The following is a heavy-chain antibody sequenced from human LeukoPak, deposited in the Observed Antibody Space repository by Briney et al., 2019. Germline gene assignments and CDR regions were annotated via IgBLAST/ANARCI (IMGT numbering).Heavy chain of an antibody. J-gene: IGHJ5*02. D-gene: IGHD2-8*01. Sequence: ASVKVSCKASGYTFTGYYMHWVRQAPGQGLEWMGWINPNSGGTNYAQKFQGRVTMTRDTSISTAYMELSGLRSDDTAVYYCARVLAVRRCRWFDPWGQGTLVTVSS. V-gene: IGHV1-2*02. CDR2: INPNSGGT. CDR1: GYTFTGYY. CDR3: ARVLAVRRCRWFDP.